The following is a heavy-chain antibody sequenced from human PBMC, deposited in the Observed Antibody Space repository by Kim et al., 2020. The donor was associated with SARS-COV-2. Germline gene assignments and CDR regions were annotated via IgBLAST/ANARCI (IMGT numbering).Heavy chain of an antibody. CDR1: GYTLTELS. CDR3: ATARRVGAYNWFDP. D-gene: IGHD1-26*01. CDR2: FDPEDGET. V-gene: IGHV1-24*01. J-gene: IGHJ5*02. Sequence: ASVKVSCKVSGYTLTELSMHWVRQAPGKGLEWMGGFDPEDGETIYAQKFQGRVTMTEDTSTDTAYMELSSLRSEDTAVYYCATARRVGAYNWFDPWGQGTLDTVSS.